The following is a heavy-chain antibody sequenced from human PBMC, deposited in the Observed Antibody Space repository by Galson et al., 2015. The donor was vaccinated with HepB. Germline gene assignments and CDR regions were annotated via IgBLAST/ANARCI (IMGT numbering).Heavy chain of an antibody. CDR3: ARGRANWGLDY. V-gene: IGHV3-48*02. Sequence: SLRLSCAASGFTFSSYSMNWVRQAPGKGLEWVSYISSSGSTIYYADSVKGRFTISRDNAKNSLYLQMNSLREEVTAVYYCARGRANWGLDYWGQGTLVTVSS. CDR1: GFTFSSYS. CDR2: ISSSGSTI. D-gene: IGHD7-27*01. J-gene: IGHJ4*02.